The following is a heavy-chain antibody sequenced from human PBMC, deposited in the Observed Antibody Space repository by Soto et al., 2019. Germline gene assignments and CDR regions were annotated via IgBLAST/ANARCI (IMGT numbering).Heavy chain of an antibody. V-gene: IGHV3-9*01. CDR1: GFTFDDYA. D-gene: IGHD6-19*01. Sequence: EVQLAESGGGLVQPGRSLRLSCTGSGFTFDDYAMHWVRQAPGKGLEWVSGISFNSGALGYAGSVKGRFTISRDNAKNSLYLQMNSLRTEDTALYYCAKGSRRFYSSGDFDYWGQGTLVTVSS. CDR2: ISFNSGAL. CDR3: AKGSRRFYSSGDFDY. J-gene: IGHJ4*02.